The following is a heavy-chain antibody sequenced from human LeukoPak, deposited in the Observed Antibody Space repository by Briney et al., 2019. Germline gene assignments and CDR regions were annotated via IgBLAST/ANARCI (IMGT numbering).Heavy chain of an antibody. D-gene: IGHD3-22*01. J-gene: IGHJ5*02. CDR3: GRRRDYDSSGYYHNWFDP. CDR1: GYTFTSYG. V-gene: IGHV1-18*01. Sequence: ASVKVSCKASGYTFTSYGISWVRQAPGQGLEWMGWISAYNGNTNYAQKLQGRVTMTTDTSTSTAYMELRSLRSDDTAVYYCGRRRDYDSSGYYHNWFDPWGQGTLVTVSS. CDR2: ISAYNGNT.